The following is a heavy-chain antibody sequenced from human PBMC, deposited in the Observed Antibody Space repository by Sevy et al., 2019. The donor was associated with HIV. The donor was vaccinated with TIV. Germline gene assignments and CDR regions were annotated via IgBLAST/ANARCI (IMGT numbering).Heavy chain of an antibody. Sequence: GGSLRLSCAASGFTFSKYSMSWVRQPPGKGLEWVSTLSFGCDEINYADSLKGRFTISRDNSKSSVYLQMNNLGPEDTAVYYCAREGCTKPHDYWGQGTLVTVSS. J-gene: IGHJ4*02. V-gene: IGHV3-23*01. CDR2: LSFGCDEI. D-gene: IGHD2-8*01. CDR1: GFTFSKYS. CDR3: AREGCTKPHDY.